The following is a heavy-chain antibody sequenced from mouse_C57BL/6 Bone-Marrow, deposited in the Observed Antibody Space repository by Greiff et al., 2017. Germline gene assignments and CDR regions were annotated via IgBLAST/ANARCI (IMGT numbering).Heavy chain of an antibody. CDR2: IDPSDSYT. J-gene: IGHJ3*01. D-gene: IGHD2-4*01. CDR3: ARRGHYDEELAY. V-gene: IGHV1-59*01. CDR1: GYTFTSYW. Sequence: QVQLQQPGAELVRPGTSVKLSCKASGYTFTSYWMPWVKQRPGQGLEWIGVIDPSDSYTNYTQKFKGKATLTVDTSYSNAYMQLSRRTSEDSAVYYCARRGHYDEELAYWGQGTLVTVSA.